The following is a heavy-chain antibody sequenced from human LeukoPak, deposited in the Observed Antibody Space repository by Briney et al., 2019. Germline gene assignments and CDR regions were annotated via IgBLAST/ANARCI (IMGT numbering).Heavy chain of an antibody. V-gene: IGHV4-39*07. D-gene: IGHD6-19*01. CDR3: ARVGYSSGWTNWFDP. CDR2: IYYSGST. J-gene: IGHJ5*02. Sequence: SETLSLTCTVSGGSISSSSYYWGWIRQPPGKGLEWIGSIYYSGSTNYNPSLKSRVTISVDTSKNQFSLKLSSVTAADTAVYYCARVGYSSGWTNWFDPWGQGTLVTVSS. CDR1: GGSISSSSYY.